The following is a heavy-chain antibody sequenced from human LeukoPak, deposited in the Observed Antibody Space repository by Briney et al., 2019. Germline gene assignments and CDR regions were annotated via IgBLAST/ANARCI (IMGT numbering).Heavy chain of an antibody. J-gene: IGHJ4*02. CDR3: ARGDCSGTSCYFDY. CDR2: IFYSGST. D-gene: IGHD2-2*01. Sequence: KASETLSLTCSVSGGSISHFYWSWIRQPPGKDLEWIGYIFYSGSTNYNPSLKSRVTISVDTSKKQFSLSLSSVTAADTAIYYCARGDCSGTSCYFDYWDQGTLVTVSS. V-gene: IGHV4-59*01. CDR1: GGSISHFY.